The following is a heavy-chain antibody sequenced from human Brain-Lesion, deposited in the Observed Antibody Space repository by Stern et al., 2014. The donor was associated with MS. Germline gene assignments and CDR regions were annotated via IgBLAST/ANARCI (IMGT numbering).Heavy chain of an antibody. D-gene: IGHD6-19*01. Sequence: QLVESGGDLVQPGGSLRPSCAASGFSFSTHAMSWVRQTPGKGLQWVSFISGRGVPPQYADSVKGRFTISRDNSKNSLYLQMDSLRADDTAVYYCAKWPHHIAVAGTRYFQHWGQGTLVTVSS. CDR2: ISGRGVPP. CDR1: GFSFSTHA. J-gene: IGHJ1*01. CDR3: AKWPHHIAVAGTRYFQH. V-gene: IGHV3-23*04.